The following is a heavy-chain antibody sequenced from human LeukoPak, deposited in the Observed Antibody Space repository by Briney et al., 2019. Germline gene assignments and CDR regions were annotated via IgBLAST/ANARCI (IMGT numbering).Heavy chain of an antibody. Sequence: GGSLRLSCAASGFTFSDFYMSWIRQAPGKGLEWISYISSSGVTIYYADSVKGRFTISRDNAKNILYLQMNGLRAEDTAVYYCATINSSGYYFYFDYWGQGTLVTVSS. V-gene: IGHV3-11*01. J-gene: IGHJ4*02. CDR1: GFTFSDFY. CDR2: ISSSGVTI. D-gene: IGHD3-22*01. CDR3: ATINSSGYYFYFDY.